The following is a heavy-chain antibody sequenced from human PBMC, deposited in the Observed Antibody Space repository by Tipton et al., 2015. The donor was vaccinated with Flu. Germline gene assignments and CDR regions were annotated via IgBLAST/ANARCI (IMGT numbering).Heavy chain of an antibody. CDR1: GFTVSSNY. CDR3: ARGRDARGGNYGMDV. Sequence: GSLRLSCAASGFTVSSNYMTWVRQAPGKGLEWVSVIYIGGSIYYADSVKGRFTISRDKSKNTVYLQMNSLRAEDTAVYYCARGRDARGGNYGMDVWGQGTMVTVSS. J-gene: IGHJ6*02. D-gene: IGHD3-10*01. V-gene: IGHV3-53*01. CDR2: IYIGGSI.